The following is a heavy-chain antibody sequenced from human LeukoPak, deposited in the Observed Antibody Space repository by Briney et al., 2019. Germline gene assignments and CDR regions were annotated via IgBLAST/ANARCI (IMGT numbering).Heavy chain of an antibody. V-gene: IGHV1-18*01. CDR1: GYPFTSYG. D-gene: IGHD3-22*01. Sequence: ASVKVSCKTSGYPFTSYGLSWIRQAPGQGLEWIGWISPADGKARFSQNFVGRVTLTTDTPTSTVNMELRSLRSDDTAVYYCSRARTVGYYDSSGFWGQGTLVTVSS. J-gene: IGHJ4*02. CDR3: SRARTVGYYDSSGF. CDR2: ISPADGKA.